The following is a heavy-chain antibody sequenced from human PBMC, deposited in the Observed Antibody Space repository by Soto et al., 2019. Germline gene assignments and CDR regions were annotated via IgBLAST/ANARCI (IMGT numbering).Heavy chain of an antibody. CDR1: GGSFSGYY. J-gene: IGHJ4*02. CDR3: ARSRVGSRIYY. CDR2: INHSGST. Sequence: PSETLSLTCAVYGGSFSGYYWSWIRQPPGKGLEWIGEINHSGSTNYNPSLKSRVTISVDTSKNQFSLKLSSVTAADTSVYYCARSRVGSRIYYWGQGTLVTVSS. V-gene: IGHV4-34*01.